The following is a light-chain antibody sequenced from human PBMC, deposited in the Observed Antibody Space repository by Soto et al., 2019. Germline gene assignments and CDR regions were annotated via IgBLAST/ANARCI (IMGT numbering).Light chain of an antibody. Sequence: DIVMTQTPLSSPVTLGQAASISCRSSQSLLHSDGNTFLSWFQQRPGQPPRLLIYKVSDRFSGVTDRFSGSGAGKDFTLTISRVEAEDVGIYYCMQATQSHGTFGQGTKVEIK. CDR1: QSLLHSDGNTF. J-gene: IGKJ1*01. V-gene: IGKV2-24*01. CDR2: KVS. CDR3: MQATQSHGT.